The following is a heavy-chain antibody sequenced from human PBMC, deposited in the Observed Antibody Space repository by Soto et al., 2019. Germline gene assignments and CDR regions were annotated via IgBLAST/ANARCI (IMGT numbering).Heavy chain of an antibody. CDR2: INAGNGNT. J-gene: IGHJ6*02. Sequence: GASVKVSCKASGYTFTSYDINWVRQATGQGLEWMGWINAGNGNTKYSQKFQGRVTITRDTSASTAYMELSSLRSEDTAVYYCARDFFEYYYGMDIWGQGTTVTVSS. D-gene: IGHD3-3*01. CDR3: ARDFFEYYYGMDI. V-gene: IGHV1-3*01. CDR1: GYTFTSYD.